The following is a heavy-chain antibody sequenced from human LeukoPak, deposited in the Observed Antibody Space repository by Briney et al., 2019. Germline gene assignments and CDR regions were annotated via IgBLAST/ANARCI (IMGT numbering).Heavy chain of an antibody. J-gene: IGHJ4*02. D-gene: IGHD3-10*01. Sequence: GGSLRLSCTVSGFTVTSNSMSWVRQAPGKGLEWVSFIYSGSTHYSDSVKGRFTISRDNSKNTLYLQMNSLRAEDTAVYYCARGPYGSGSYYNFDYWGQGTLVTVSS. CDR1: GFTVTSNS. V-gene: IGHV3-53*01. CDR3: ARGPYGSGSYYNFDY. CDR2: IYSGST.